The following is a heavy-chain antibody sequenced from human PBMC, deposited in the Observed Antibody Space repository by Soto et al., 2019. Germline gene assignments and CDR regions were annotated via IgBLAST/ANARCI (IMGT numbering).Heavy chain of an antibody. CDR1: GGSISSYY. J-gene: IGHJ4*02. V-gene: IGHV4-59*08. D-gene: IGHD2-15*01. CDR3: ARHVGGYCSGGSCYPQPDY. Sequence: SETLSLTCTVSGGSISSYYWSWIRQPPGKGLEWIGYIYYSGSTNYNPSLKSRVTISVDTSKNQFSLKLSSVTAADTAVYYCARHVGGYCSGGSCYPQPDYWGQGTLVTVS. CDR2: IYYSGST.